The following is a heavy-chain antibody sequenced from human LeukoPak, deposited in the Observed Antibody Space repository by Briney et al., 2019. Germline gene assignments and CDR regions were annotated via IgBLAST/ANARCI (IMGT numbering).Heavy chain of an antibody. J-gene: IGHJ3*02. CDR1: GFTFSSYA. V-gene: IGHV3-23*01. Sequence: PGGSLRLSCAASGFTFSSYAMSWVRQAPGKGLEWVSAISGSGGSTYYADSVKGRFTISRDNSKNTLYLQMNSLRAEDTAVYYCAKDRSPHRPLRPVDAFDIWGQGTMVNVSS. CDR3: AKDRSPHRPLRPVDAFDI. D-gene: IGHD4-17*01. CDR2: ISGSGGST.